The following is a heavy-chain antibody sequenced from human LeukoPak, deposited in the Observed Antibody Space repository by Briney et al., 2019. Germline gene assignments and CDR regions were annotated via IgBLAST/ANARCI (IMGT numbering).Heavy chain of an antibody. D-gene: IGHD5-18*01. Sequence: SETLSLTCTVSGGSINSFYWTWIRQPAGKGLEWIGRIYSSGSTNFNPSLKSRVTMSVDKSKNQLSLKLNFVTAADTAVYYCARDRGGYTYSHDYWGQGTLVTVSS. J-gene: IGHJ4*02. CDR1: GGSINSFY. CDR2: IYSSGST. CDR3: ARDRGGYTYSHDY. V-gene: IGHV4-4*07.